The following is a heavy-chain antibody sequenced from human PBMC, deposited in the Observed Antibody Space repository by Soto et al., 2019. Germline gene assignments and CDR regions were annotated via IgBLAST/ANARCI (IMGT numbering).Heavy chain of an antibody. J-gene: IGHJ3*01. D-gene: IGHD2-15*01. CDR3: TRDGRRYGYCSGGSCYSDAFDL. V-gene: IGHV3-11*01. Sequence: QVQLVESGGGLVKPGGSLRLSCAASGFTFSDYYMSWIRQAPGKGLEWVSYISSSGSTIYYADSVKGRFTISRDNAKNSVYLQLNSLRAEDTDVYYCTRDGRRYGYCSGGSCYSDAFDLWGQGTMVTVSS. CDR2: ISSSGSTI. CDR1: GFTFSDYY.